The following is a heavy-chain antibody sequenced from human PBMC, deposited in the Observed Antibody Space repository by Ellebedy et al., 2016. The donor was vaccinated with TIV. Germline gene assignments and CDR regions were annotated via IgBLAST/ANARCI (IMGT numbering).Heavy chain of an antibody. CDR3: AVHNWNDDPLFDY. V-gene: IGHV3-7*01. J-gene: IGHJ4*02. CDR2: IKEDGSEK. CDR1: DFTFSNYW. D-gene: IGHD1-20*01. Sequence: GGSLRLXCAASDFTFSNYWMSWVRQAPGKGLEWVANIKEDGSEKFYVDSVKGRFTTSRDNAKNSLYLQMNSLGAEDTAVYYCAVHNWNDDPLFDYWGQGTLVTVSS.